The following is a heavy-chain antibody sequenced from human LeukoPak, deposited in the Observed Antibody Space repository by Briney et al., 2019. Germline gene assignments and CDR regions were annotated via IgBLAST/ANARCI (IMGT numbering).Heavy chain of an antibody. Sequence: GGSLRLSCAASGFTFINFGMHWVRQAPGKGPEWVAIVWYDGNNKYYADSVKGRFTVSRDNAKNTLYLQVNNLRAEDTAVYYCARGPNSNWSGLDFWGQGTLLTVSS. CDR3: ARGPNSNWSGLDF. V-gene: IGHV3-33*03. D-gene: IGHD6-6*01. CDR2: VWYDGNNK. CDR1: GFTFINFG. J-gene: IGHJ4*02.